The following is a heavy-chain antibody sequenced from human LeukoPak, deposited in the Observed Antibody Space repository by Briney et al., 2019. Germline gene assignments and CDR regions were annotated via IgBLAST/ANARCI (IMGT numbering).Heavy chain of an antibody. V-gene: IGHV4-38-2*02. Sequence: SETLSLTCTVSGYSINSGYYWVWIRQPPGKGLEWIGSIYRSGSTNYNPSLKSRVTISVDTSKNQFSLKVSSVTAAGTAVYYCARGDCSGSICYSPMDVWGTGTTVTVSS. CDR3: ARGDCSGSICYSPMDV. D-gene: IGHD2-21*01. CDR2: IYRSGST. CDR1: GYSINSGYY. J-gene: IGHJ6*03.